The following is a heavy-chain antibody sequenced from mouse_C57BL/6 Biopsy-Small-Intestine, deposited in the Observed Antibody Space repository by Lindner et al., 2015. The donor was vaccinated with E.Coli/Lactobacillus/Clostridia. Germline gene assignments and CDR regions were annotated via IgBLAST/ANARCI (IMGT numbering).Heavy chain of an antibody. CDR3: ANRGRDYYAMDY. Sequence: VQLQESGGGLVKTGGSLKLSCAASGFTFRDYGMHWVRQAPEKGLEWVAYISSGSSTIYYADTVKGRFTISRDNAKNTLFLQMTSLRSEDTAMYYCANRGRDYYAMDYWGQGTSVTVSS. CDR2: ISSGSSTI. CDR1: GFTFRDYG. J-gene: IGHJ4*01. V-gene: IGHV5-17*01. D-gene: IGHD3-3*01.